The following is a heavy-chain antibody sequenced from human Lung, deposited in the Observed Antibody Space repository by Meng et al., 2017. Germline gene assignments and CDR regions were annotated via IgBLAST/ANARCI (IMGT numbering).Heavy chain of an antibody. CDR2: INHSGST. Sequence: GQLHQWGAGLLKPSEPLSLTCVVSGGSFSDYYWSWIRQPPGKGLEWIGEINHSGSTNYNPSLESRATISVDTSQNNLSLKLSSVTAADSAVYYCARGPTTMAHDFDYWGQGTLVTVSS. D-gene: IGHD4-11*01. V-gene: IGHV4-34*01. CDR3: ARGPTTMAHDFDY. CDR1: GGSFSDYY. J-gene: IGHJ4*02.